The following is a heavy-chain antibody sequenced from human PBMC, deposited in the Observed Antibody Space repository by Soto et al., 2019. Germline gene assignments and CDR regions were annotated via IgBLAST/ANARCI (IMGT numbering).Heavy chain of an antibody. Sequence: SETLSLTCTVSGGSISSSSYYWGWIRQPPGKGLEWIGSIYYSGSTYYNPSLKSRVTISVDTSKNQFSLKLSSVTAADTAVYYCARQGFDWLLIWFDPWGQGTLVTVSS. CDR1: GGSISSSSYY. J-gene: IGHJ5*02. CDR2: IYYSGST. CDR3: ARQGFDWLLIWFDP. D-gene: IGHD3-9*01. V-gene: IGHV4-39*01.